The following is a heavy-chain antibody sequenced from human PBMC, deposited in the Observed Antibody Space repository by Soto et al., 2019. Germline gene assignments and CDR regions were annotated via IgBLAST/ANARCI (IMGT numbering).Heavy chain of an antibody. J-gene: IGHJ5*02. CDR1: GFTFTNAW. D-gene: IGHD3-10*01. CDR3: ITDYLFDP. V-gene: IGHV3-15*01. CDR2: IKSTIENRAA. Sequence: EVQLVESGGGLVKPGGSLRLSCVASGFTFTNAWMNWVRQAPGKGLEWVGRIKSTIENRAADYAAPVKGRFTISRDDSKNSLYLQMKSLKTEDTAVYYCITDYLFDPWGQGTLVTVSS.